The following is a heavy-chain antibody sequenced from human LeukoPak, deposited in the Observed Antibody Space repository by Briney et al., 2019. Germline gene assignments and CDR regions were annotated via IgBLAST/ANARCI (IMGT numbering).Heavy chain of an antibody. J-gene: IGHJ3*02. V-gene: IGHV4-38-2*01. Sequence: SETLSLTCAVSGYSISSGYYWGWIRQPPGKGLEWIGSIYHSGSTYYNPSLKRRATISVDTSKNQFSLKLSSVTAADTAVYYCARNRDTANDAFDIWGQGTMVTVSS. CDR2: IYHSGST. CDR3: ARNRDTANDAFDI. D-gene: IGHD5-18*01. CDR1: GYSISSGYY.